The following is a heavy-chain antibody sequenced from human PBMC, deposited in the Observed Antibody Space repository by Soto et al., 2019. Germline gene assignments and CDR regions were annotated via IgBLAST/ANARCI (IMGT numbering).Heavy chain of an antibody. CDR2: ISSSSSYI. D-gene: IGHD3-22*01. Sequence: EVQLVESGGGLVKPGGSLRLSCAASGFTFSSYSMNWVRQAPGKGLEWVSSISSSSSYIYYADSVKGRFTISRDNAKNSLYLHMNSLRAEDTAVYYCARGTYYYDSSVYYSLWGQGTLVTVSS. CDR1: GFTFSSYS. J-gene: IGHJ4*02. V-gene: IGHV3-21*01. CDR3: ARGTYYYDSSVYYSL.